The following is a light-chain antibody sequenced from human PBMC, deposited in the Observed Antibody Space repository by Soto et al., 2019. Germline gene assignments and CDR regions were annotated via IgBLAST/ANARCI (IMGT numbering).Light chain of an antibody. CDR2: GAS. J-gene: IGKJ3*01. V-gene: IGKV3-20*01. CDR1: QSVSSSY. Sequence: EIVLTQSPGTLSLSPGERATLSCRASQSVSSSYLAWYQQKPGQAPRLLIYGASSRANGFSDRFSGSGSGTDFTLTISRLEPEDVPVYYCQQCGGSPLFTFCPGTRLDIK. CDR3: QQCGGSPLFT.